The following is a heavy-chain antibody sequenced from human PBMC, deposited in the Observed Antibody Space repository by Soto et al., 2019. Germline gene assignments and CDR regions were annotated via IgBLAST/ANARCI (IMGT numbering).Heavy chain of an antibody. V-gene: IGHV3-30-3*01. J-gene: IGHJ6*02. CDR2: ISYDGSNK. CDR1: GFTFSSYA. Sequence: QVQLVESGGGVVQPGRSLRLSCAASGFTFSSYAMHWVRQAPGKGLEWVAVISYDGSNKYYADSVKGRSTISRDNSKNTLYVQMNSLRTEDTAVYYCARDPERGGHYHYYYGMDVWGQGTTVTVSS. CDR3: ARDPERGGHYHYYYGMDV. D-gene: IGHD1-26*01.